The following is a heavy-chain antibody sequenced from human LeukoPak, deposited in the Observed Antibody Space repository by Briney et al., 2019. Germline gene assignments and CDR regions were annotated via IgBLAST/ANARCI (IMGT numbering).Heavy chain of an antibody. CDR3: ARVPQLVRTFYYYYMDV. J-gene: IGHJ6*03. V-gene: IGHV3-7*01. CDR1: GFTFSSYW. Sequence: GGSLRLSCAASGFTFSSYWMTWIRQAPGKGLEWVANIKQDGSEKYYVDSVKGRFTISRDNAKNSLYLQMNSLRAEDTAVYYCARVPQLVRTFYYYYMDVWGKGTTVTVSS. D-gene: IGHD6-13*01. CDR2: IKQDGSEK.